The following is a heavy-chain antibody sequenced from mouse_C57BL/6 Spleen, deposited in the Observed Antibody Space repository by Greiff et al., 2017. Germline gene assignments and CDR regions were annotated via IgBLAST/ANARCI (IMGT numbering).Heavy chain of an antibody. Sequence: QVQLQQPGAELVRPGSSVKLSCKASGYTFTSYWMDWVKQRPGQGLEWIGNIYPSDSETHYNQKFKDKATFTVDKSSSTAYMQLSSLTSEDSAVYYCARSGNYDAMDYWGQGTSVTVSS. CDR1: GYTFTSYW. CDR2: IYPSDSET. CDR3: ARSGNYDAMDY. V-gene: IGHV1-61*01. J-gene: IGHJ4*01. D-gene: IGHD2-1*01.